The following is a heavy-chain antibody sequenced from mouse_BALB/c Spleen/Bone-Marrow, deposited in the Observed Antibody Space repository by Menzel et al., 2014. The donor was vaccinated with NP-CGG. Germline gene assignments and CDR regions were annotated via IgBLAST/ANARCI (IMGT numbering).Heavy chain of an antibody. D-gene: IGHD1-1*01. CDR1: GYTFTSYW. J-gene: IGHJ4*01. CDR3: ARQITTVDYAMDY. V-gene: IGHV1-7*01. CDR2: INPSTGYT. Sequence: QVQLKDSGAELAKPGASVKMSCKASGYTFTSYWMYWVKQRPGQGLEWIGYINPSTGYTEYNQKFKDKATLTADKSSSTAYMQLSSLSSEDSAVYYCARQITTVDYAMDYWGQGTSVTVSS.